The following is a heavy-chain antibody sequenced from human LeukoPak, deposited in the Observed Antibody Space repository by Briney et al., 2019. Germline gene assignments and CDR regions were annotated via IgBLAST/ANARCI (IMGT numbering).Heavy chain of an antibody. CDR2: MNPSSGNT. V-gene: IGHV1-8*03. CDR3: ASPNSSGFDY. J-gene: IGHJ4*02. CDR1: GGTFSSYA. D-gene: IGHD6-19*01. Sequence: GASVKVSCKASGGTFSSYAISWVRQATGQGLEWMGWMNPSSGNTGYAQKFQGRVTITRNTSISTAYMELSSLRSEDTAVYYCASPNSSGFDYWGQGTLVTVSS.